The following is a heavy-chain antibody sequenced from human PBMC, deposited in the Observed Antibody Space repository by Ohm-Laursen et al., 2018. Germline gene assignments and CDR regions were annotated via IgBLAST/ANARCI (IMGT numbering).Heavy chain of an antibody. CDR1: GYTFTSYG. J-gene: IGHJ4*02. D-gene: IGHD3-10*01. Sequence: ASVKVSCKASGYTFTSYGISWVRQAPGQGLEWMGWMNPNSGNTGYAQKFQGRVTMTRNTSISTAYMELSSLRSEDTAVYYCAAHYGLNWGQGTLVTVSS. CDR3: AAHYGLN. CDR2: MNPNSGNT. V-gene: IGHV1-8*02.